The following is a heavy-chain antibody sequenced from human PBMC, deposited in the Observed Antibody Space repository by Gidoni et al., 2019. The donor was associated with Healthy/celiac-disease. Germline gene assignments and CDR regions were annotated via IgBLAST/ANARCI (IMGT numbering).Heavy chain of an antibody. Sequence: EVQLLASGGGLVQLGGSLRLSCAASGFTFRSYAMSWVRQAPGKGLAWVSAIRGSGGSTYYADSVKGRFTISRDNSKNTLYLKMNSLRAEDTAVYYCAKGSPSGSYHGAFDYWGQGTLVTVSS. V-gene: IGHV3-23*01. CDR1: GFTFRSYA. CDR2: IRGSGGST. D-gene: IGHD1-26*01. CDR3: AKGSPSGSYHGAFDY. J-gene: IGHJ4*02.